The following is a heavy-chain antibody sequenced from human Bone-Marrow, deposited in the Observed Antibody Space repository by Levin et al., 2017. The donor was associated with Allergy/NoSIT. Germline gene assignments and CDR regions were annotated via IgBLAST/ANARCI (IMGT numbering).Heavy chain of an antibody. Sequence: GGSLRLSCTASGFTFGDYGMGWFRQAPGKGLEWVGFIRSKAYGETTEYAASVKGRFTISRDDSKSIAHLQMNSLKTEDTAVYYCTRGRGYDILIGYYQHWGQGTQVTVSS. CDR3: TRGRGYDILIGYYQH. V-gene: IGHV3-49*03. D-gene: IGHD3-9*01. CDR1: GFTFGDYG. J-gene: IGHJ1*01. CDR2: IRSKAYGETT.